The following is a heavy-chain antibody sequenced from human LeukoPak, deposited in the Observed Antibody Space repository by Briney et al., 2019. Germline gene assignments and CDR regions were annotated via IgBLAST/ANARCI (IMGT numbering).Heavy chain of an antibody. D-gene: IGHD3-3*01. J-gene: IGHJ6*03. Sequence: GGSLRLSCAASGFIFSSYTMNWVRQAPGKGLEWVSFISSSSSYIYHADSVKGRFTISRDNAKNSLYLQMNSLRAEDTAVYYCARDRQSITIFGVLILIYMDVWGKGTTVTVSS. CDR3: ARDRQSITIFGVLILIYMDV. CDR1: GFIFSSYT. V-gene: IGHV3-21*01. CDR2: ISSSSSYI.